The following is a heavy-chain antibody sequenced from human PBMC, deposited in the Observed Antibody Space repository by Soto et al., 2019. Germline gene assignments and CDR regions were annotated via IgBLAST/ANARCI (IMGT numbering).Heavy chain of an antibody. J-gene: IGHJ4*02. CDR2: ISDNGRGT. Sequence: EVQFLESGGGLVQSGGSLRLSCVASGFNFRNYAMSWVRQAPGKGLEWVSGISDNGRGTYYADPVKGRFTISRDNSKNTLYLELNSLRAEETALYYCAYTSGAYFGSQQNWGQGTLVTVSS. V-gene: IGHV3-23*01. CDR3: AYTSGAYFGSQQN. CDR1: GFNFRNYA. D-gene: IGHD3-10*01.